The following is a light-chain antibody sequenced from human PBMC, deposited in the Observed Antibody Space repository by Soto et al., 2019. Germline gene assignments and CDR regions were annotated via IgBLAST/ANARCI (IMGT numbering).Light chain of an antibody. V-gene: IGLV2-14*03. CDR3: SSYTSTRTVV. CDR1: SSDVGGYNH. Sequence: QSALTQPASESRSPGQSITISGTGTSSDVGGYNHVAWYQHHPGKAPRLMIYDVTNRPSGVSSRFSGSKSGNTASLTISGLKAEDEADYYCSSYTSTRTVVFGEGTKLTVL. CDR2: DVT. J-gene: IGLJ2*01.